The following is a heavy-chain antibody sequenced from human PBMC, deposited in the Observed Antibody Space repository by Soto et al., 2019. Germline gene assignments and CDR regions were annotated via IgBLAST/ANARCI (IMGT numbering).Heavy chain of an antibody. CDR2: IGTAGDT. CDR3: TTDSLQVPHFDWLSISIDY. Sequence: GGSLRLSCAASGFTFSSYDMHWVRQATGKGLEWVSAIGTAGDTYYPGSVKGRFTISRENAKNSLYLQMNSLRAGDTAVYYCTTDSLQVPHFDWLSISIDYWGQGTLVTVSS. D-gene: IGHD3-9*01. J-gene: IGHJ4*02. V-gene: IGHV3-13*01. CDR1: GFTFSSYD.